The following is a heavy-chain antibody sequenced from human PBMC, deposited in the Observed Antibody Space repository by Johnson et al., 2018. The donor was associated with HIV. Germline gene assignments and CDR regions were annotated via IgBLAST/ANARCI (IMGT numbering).Heavy chain of an antibody. CDR2: ISYDGSNK. D-gene: IGHD6-13*01. J-gene: IGHJ3*02. V-gene: IGHV3-30-3*01. CDR3: AKDLPPNSSWYGAPDAFDI. CDR1: GFTFSSYA. Sequence: QVQLVESGGGLLQPGGSLRLSCTASGFTFSSYAMHWVRQAPGKGLEWVAVISYDGSNKYYADSVKGRFTISRDNSKNTLYLQMNSLRAEDTAVYYCAKDLPPNSSWYGAPDAFDIWGQGTMVTVSS.